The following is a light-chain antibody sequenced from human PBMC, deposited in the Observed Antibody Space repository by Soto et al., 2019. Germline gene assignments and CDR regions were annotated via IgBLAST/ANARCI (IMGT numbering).Light chain of an antibody. CDR3: QQYTGPPTT. V-gene: IGKV3-20*01. CDR1: QTVSSNY. Sequence: EIVLTQSPGTLSLSPGERATLSCRASQTVSSNYLAWCQQRPGQAPRLLIYGASTRAAGIPDRFSGSGSRTDFTLTITRLEPEDSAVYFCQQYTGPPTTFGQGTRLEI. CDR2: GAS. J-gene: IGKJ5*01.